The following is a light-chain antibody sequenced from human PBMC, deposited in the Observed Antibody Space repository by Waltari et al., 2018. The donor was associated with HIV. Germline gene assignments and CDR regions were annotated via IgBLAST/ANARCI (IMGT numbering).Light chain of an antibody. J-gene: IGKJ1*01. CDR3: QQYYSPPWS. V-gene: IGKV4-1*01. CDR2: WAS. CDR1: QSVLYSSNNKNY. Sequence: DIVMTQSPDSLAVSLGERATINCKSSQSVLYSSNNKNYLTWYKQKPGQPPKLLISWASTRESGVPDRFSGSGSGTDFTLTISSLQAEDVAVYYCQQYYSPPWSFGQGTKVEIK.